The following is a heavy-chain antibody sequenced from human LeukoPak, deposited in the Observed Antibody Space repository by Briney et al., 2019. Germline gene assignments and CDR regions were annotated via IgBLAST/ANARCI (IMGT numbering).Heavy chain of an antibody. J-gene: IGHJ4*02. CDR2: IWHDGSNK. V-gene: IGHV3-33*01. CDR1: GFTFSGFG. Sequence: GGSLRLSCAASGFTFSGFGMHWVRQAPGKGLEWVAVIWHDGSNKYYADSVKGRFTISRDNPKNTLYVQMNSLRAEDTAVYYCARGRGADYGGNSGYFDYWGQGTLVTVSS. D-gene: IGHD4-23*01. CDR3: ARGRGADYGGNSGYFDY.